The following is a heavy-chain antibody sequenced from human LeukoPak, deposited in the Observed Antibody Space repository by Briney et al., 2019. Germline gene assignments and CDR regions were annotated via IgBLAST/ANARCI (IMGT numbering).Heavy chain of an antibody. J-gene: IGHJ4*02. CDR3: AEEVGATYPTFDY. Sequence: GGSLRLSCAASGFTFSTYWMSWVRQAPGKGLEWVANIKQDGSEKYYVDSVKGRFTISRDNTKNSLSLQMNSLRADDTALYYCAEEVGATYPTFDYWGQGTLVTVSS. V-gene: IGHV3-7*05. CDR2: IKQDGSEK. CDR1: GFTFSTYW. D-gene: IGHD1-26*01.